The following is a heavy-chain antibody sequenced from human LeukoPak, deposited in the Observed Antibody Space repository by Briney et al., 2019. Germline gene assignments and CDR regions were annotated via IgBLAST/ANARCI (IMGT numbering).Heavy chain of an antibody. Sequence: SETLSLTCTVSGGSISSYYWSWIRQPPGKGLEWIGYIYTSGSTNYNPSLKSRVTISVDMSKNQFSLKLSSVTAADTAVYYCARLAAAGYYYYYYMDVWGKGTTVTVSS. J-gene: IGHJ6*03. CDR2: IYTSGST. CDR3: ARLAAAGYYYYYYMDV. V-gene: IGHV4-4*09. D-gene: IGHD6-13*01. CDR1: GGSISSYY.